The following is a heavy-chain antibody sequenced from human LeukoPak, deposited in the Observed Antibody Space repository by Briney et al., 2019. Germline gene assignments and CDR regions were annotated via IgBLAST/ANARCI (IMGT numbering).Heavy chain of an antibody. V-gene: IGHV4-39*01. J-gene: IGHJ5*02. CDR2: IYYSGST. D-gene: IGHD1-14*01. Sequence: PSETLSLTCTVSGVSISSTIYYWGWIRQPPGKGLEWIGSIYYSGSTYYNPSLKSRVTISVDTSKNQFSLKLSSVTAADTAVYYCAADPGTRRTFDPWGQGTLVTVSS. CDR1: GVSISSTIYY. CDR3: AADPGTRRTFDP.